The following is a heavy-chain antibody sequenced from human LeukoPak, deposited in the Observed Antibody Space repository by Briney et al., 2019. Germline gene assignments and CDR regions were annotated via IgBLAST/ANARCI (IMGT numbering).Heavy chain of an antibody. D-gene: IGHD1-26*01. V-gene: IGHV3-11*05. CDR1: GFTFSDSY. J-gene: IGHJ4*02. CDR2: ISSDTIYT. Sequence: GGSLRLSCAASGFTFSDSYMSWIRQAPGKGLEWVSYISSDTIYTIYADSVKGRFTISRDNAKNSPYLQMNSLRAEDTAVYYCARDYSGVVGASDYWGQGTLVTVSS. CDR3: ARDYSGVVGASDY.